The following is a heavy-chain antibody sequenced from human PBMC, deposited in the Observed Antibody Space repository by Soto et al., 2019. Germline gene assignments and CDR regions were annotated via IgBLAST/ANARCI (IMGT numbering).Heavy chain of an antibody. V-gene: IGHV4-34*01. CDR3: ARAPEDKGHWFDP. J-gene: IGHJ5*02. CDR1: GGSFSGYY. Sequence: SETLSLTCAVYGGSFSGYYWSWIRQPPGKGLEWIGEINHSGSTNYNPSLKSRVTISVDTSKNQFSLKLSSVTAADTAVYYCARAPEDKGHWFDPWGQGTLVTVSS. CDR2: INHSGST.